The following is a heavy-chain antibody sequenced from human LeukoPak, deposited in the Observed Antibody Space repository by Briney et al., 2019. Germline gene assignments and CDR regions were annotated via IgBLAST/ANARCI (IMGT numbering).Heavy chain of an antibody. D-gene: IGHD3-3*01. CDR2: IYYSGST. CDR1: GGSISSSSYY. V-gene: IGHV4-39*01. CDR3: ARRRAGPKEWLSYFDY. Sequence: SETLSLTCTVSGGSISSSSYYWGWIRQPPGQGLEWIGSIYYSGSTYYNPSLKSRVTISVDTSKNQFSLKLSSVTAADTAVYYCARRRAGPKEWLSYFDYWGQGTLVTVSS. J-gene: IGHJ4*02.